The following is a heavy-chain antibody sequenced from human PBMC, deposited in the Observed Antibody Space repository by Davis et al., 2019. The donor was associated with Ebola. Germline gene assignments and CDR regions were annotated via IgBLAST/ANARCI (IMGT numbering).Heavy chain of an antibody. CDR3: AKEILRYLDY. V-gene: IGHV3-30*18. CDR2: ILYDGSNK. CDR1: GFTFSSYG. J-gene: IGHJ4*02. D-gene: IGHD3-3*01. Sequence: PGGSLRLSCAASGFTFSSYGMHWVRQAPGKGLEWVAVILYDGSNKYYADSVKGRFTISRDNSKNTLYLQMNSLRAEDTAVYYCAKEILRYLDYWGQGTLVTVSS.